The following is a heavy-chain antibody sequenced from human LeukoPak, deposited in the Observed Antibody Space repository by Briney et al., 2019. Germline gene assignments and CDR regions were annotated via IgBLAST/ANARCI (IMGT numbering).Heavy chain of an antibody. V-gene: IGHV1-2*02. J-gene: IGHJ5*02. CDR3: ARGRFLEWLLYRSEGWFDP. CDR1: GYTFTGYY. D-gene: IGHD3-3*01. Sequence: ASVKVSCKASGYTFTGYYMHWVRQAPGQGLEWMGWINPNSGGTNYAQKFQGRVTMTRDTSISTAYMELSRLRSDDTAVYYCARGRFLEWLLYRSEGWFDPWGQGTLVTVSS. CDR2: INPNSGGT.